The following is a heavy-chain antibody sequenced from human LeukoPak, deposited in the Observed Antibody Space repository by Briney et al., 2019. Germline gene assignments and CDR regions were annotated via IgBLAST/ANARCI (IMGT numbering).Heavy chain of an antibody. CDR3: ARVGYCSVTSCYWRAFDI. Sequence: GGSLRLSCAASGFTFTNHPMHWVRQAPGKGLEWVANINQDGTEKYHVDSVKGRFTISRDNAKTSLYLQMNSLRAEDTAVYYCARVGYCSVTSCYWRAFDIWGQGTMVTVSS. D-gene: IGHD2-2*01. V-gene: IGHV3-7*01. CDR1: GFTFTNHP. J-gene: IGHJ3*02. CDR2: INQDGTEK.